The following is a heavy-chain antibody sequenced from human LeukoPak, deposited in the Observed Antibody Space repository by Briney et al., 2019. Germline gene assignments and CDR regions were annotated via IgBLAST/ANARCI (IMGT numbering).Heavy chain of an antibody. V-gene: IGHV6-1*01. CDR3: ARGSNDYRDYSFDY. CDR2: TYYRSKWSN. J-gene: IGHJ4*02. Sequence: SQTLSLTCAISGDSVSSNSAAWNWIRQSPSRGLEWLGRTYYRSKWSNNYAVSVKSRITINSDTSKNQFALQLNSVTPEDTAVYCCARGSNDYRDYSFDYWGQGTLVTVSS. D-gene: IGHD4-17*01. CDR1: GDSVSSNSAA.